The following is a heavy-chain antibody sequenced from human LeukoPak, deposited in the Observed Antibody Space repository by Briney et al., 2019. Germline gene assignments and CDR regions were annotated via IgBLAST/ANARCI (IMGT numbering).Heavy chain of an antibody. V-gene: IGHV4-30-4*01. CDR1: GGSISSGDYY. CDR2: FYYSGRT. J-gene: IGHJ4*02. Sequence: TSETLSLTCTVSGGSISSGDYYWSWIRQPPGKGLEWIGNFYYSGRTYYNPSLKSRVTISVDTSKNRFSLKLSSVTAADTAVYYCAREVGGDYSDYWGQGTLVTVSS. D-gene: IGHD4-17*01. CDR3: AREVGGDYSDY.